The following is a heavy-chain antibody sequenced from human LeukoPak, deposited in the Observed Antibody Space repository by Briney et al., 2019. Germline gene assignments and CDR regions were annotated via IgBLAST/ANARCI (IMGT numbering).Heavy chain of an antibody. CDR1: GFTFSSYA. CDR2: ISGSGGST. V-gene: IGHV3-23*01. D-gene: IGHD6-13*01. J-gene: IGHJ3*02. CDR3: VRVGRAVAAAGFGAFEI. Sequence: GSLRLSCATSGFTFSSYAMSWVRQAPGKGLEWVSAISGSGGSTYYADSVKGRFTISRDNARNSLYLQLNSLRAEDTAVYYCVRVGRAVAAAGFGAFEIWGQGTMVTVSS.